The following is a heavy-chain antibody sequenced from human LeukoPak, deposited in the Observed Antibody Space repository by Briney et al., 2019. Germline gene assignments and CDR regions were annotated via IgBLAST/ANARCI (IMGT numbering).Heavy chain of an antibody. Sequence: GGSLRLSCAASGSTFSTSWMTWIRQAPGKGLEWVASMNQDGSEIHYVDSVKGRFTISRDNAKNSLFLQMNSLTADDTAVHYCVRAHHPGGWFDPWGQGTLVTVSS. J-gene: IGHJ5*02. D-gene: IGHD3-10*01. CDR2: MNQDGSEI. CDR3: VRAHHPGGWFDP. CDR1: GSTFSTSW. V-gene: IGHV3-7*04.